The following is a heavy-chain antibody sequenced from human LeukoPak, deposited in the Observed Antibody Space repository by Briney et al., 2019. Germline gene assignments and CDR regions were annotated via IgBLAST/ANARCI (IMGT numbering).Heavy chain of an antibody. Sequence: GASVKVSCKTSGYTFTNYDINWVRQAPGQGLEWMGWINPNSGGTNYAQKFQGWVTMTRDTSISTAYMELSRLRSDDTAVYYCARERRVKGYSYGRDAFDIWGQGTMVTVSS. J-gene: IGHJ3*02. CDR2: INPNSGGT. D-gene: IGHD5-18*01. V-gene: IGHV1-2*04. CDR3: ARERRVKGYSYGRDAFDI. CDR1: GYTFTNYD.